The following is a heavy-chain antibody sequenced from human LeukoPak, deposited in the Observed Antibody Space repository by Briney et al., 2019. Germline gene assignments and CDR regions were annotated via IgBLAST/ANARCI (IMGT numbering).Heavy chain of an antibody. D-gene: IGHD6-19*01. CDR2: INGSGGGT. CDR3: AKDPSRDSSGDAFDI. V-gene: IGHV3-23*01. CDR1: GFTFSSYA. Sequence: GGSLRLSCAASGFTFSSYAMSWVRPAPRKGLGWVSAINGSGGGTYYADSVKSRFTISTDNSKNTLCLQMNSLRAEDTAVYYCAKDPSRDSSGDAFDIWGQGTMVTVSS. J-gene: IGHJ3*02.